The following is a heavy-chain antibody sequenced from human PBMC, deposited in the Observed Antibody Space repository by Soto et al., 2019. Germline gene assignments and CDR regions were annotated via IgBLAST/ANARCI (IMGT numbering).Heavy chain of an antibody. Sequence: PSETLSLTCTVSGGSISSGGYYWSWIRQHPGKGLEWIGYIYYSGSTYYNPSLKSRVTISVDTSKNQFSLKLSSVTAADTAVYYCARDLRSFGWFDPWGQGTQVTVSS. CDR1: GGSISSGGYY. CDR3: ARDLRSFGWFDP. V-gene: IGHV4-31*03. D-gene: IGHD3-9*01. J-gene: IGHJ5*02. CDR2: IYYSGST.